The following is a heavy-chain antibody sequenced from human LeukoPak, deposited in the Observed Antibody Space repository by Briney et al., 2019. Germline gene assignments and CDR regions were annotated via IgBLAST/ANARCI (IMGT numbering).Heavy chain of an antibody. J-gene: IGHJ4*02. CDR3: ARDLGHSGYDLYDY. Sequence: GSLRLSCVDSGITFSKYWMNWVRQAPGKGLEWVANMKHDGNEKHYVDSVEGRFTISRDNAKSSLYLQMNNLRAEDTAVYYCARDLGHSGYDLYDYWGQGTLVTVSS. CDR1: GITFSKYW. V-gene: IGHV3-7*01. CDR2: MKHDGNEK. D-gene: IGHD5-12*01.